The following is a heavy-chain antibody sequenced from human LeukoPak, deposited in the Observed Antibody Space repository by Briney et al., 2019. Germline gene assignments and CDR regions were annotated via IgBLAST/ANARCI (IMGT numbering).Heavy chain of an antibody. CDR3: AKDALPYYYDSSGYYDY. V-gene: IGHV3-11*04. Sequence: GGSLRLSCAASGFTFSDYYMSWIRQAPGKGLEWISFISSSGSTIYYADSVKGRFTISRDTTKNSLYLQMNSLRAEDTAVYYCAKDALPYYYDSSGYYDYWGQGTLVTVSS. CDR1: GFTFSDYY. CDR2: ISSSGSTI. D-gene: IGHD3-22*01. J-gene: IGHJ4*02.